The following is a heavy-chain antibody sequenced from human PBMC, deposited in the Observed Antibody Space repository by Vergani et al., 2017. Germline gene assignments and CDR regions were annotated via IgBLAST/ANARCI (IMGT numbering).Heavy chain of an antibody. J-gene: IGHJ5*02. Sequence: QVQLVQSGAEVKKPGASVKVSCKASGYTFTSYAMHWVRQAPGQRLEWMGWISAYNGNTNYAQKLQGRVTMTTDTSTSTAYMELRSLRSDDTAVYYCARDPARVSSSYQQNWFDPWGQGTLVTVSS. CDR1: GYTFTSYA. CDR2: ISAYNGNT. CDR3: ARDPARVSSSYQQNWFDP. V-gene: IGHV1-3*01. D-gene: IGHD6-6*01.